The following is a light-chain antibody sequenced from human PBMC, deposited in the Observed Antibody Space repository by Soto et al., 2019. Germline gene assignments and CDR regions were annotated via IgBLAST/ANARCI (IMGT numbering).Light chain of an antibody. J-gene: IGKJ1*01. CDR1: QSISQS. CDR3: QQYGGSLRT. V-gene: IGKV3-20*01. CDR2: DAS. Sequence: SRSSPDGSTLSCRASQSISQSLAWYQQRPGQSPRLLIYDASRRATGIPDRFTVSGLGTDLTLIISRLAHEYLAVYYCQQYGGSLRTIGQGTKVDI.